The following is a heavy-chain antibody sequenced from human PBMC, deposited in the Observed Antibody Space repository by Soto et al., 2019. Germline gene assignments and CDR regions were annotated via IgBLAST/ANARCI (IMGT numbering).Heavy chain of an antibody. Sequence: EVQLVESGGGLVQPGGSLRLSCAASGFTFSSYSMNWVRQAPGKGLEWVSYISSSSSTIYYADSVKGRFTISRDNAKNSLYLQMNSLRDEDTAVYYCATGLVPVMVAGGENFDYWGQGTLVTVSS. J-gene: IGHJ4*02. CDR1: GFTFSSYS. V-gene: IGHV3-48*02. CDR2: ISSSSSTI. D-gene: IGHD2-8*01. CDR3: ATGLVPVMVAGGENFDY.